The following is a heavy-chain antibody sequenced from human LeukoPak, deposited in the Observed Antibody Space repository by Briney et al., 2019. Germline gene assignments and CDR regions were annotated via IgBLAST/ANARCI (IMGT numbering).Heavy chain of an antibody. CDR3: ASTKGGYEYFQH. CDR1: GGSISSSSYY. Sequence: SETLSLTCTVPGGSISSSSYYWGWIRQPPGKGLEWIGSIYYSGSTYYNPSLKSRVTISVDTSKNQFSLKLSSVTAADTAVYYCASTKGGYEYFQHWGQGSLVTVSS. D-gene: IGHD1-26*01. V-gene: IGHV4-39*01. CDR2: IYYSGST. J-gene: IGHJ1*01.